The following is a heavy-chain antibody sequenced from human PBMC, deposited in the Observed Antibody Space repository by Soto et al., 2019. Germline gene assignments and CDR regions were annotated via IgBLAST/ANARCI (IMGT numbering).Heavy chain of an antibody. CDR2: ISNSGST. CDR3: ARILRDSQGWYHHDF. J-gene: IGHJ4*02. D-gene: IGHD6-19*01. CDR1: GGSIETFY. Sequence: SETLSLTCTISGGSIETFYWSLIRQPPGKGLEWIGYISNSGSTNYSPSLESRVTVSVDTAKNEFSLKLNSVTAADTATYYCARILRDSQGWYHHDFWGQGTLVTVSS. V-gene: IGHV4-59*01.